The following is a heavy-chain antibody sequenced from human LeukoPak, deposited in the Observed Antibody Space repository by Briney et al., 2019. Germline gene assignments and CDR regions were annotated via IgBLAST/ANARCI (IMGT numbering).Heavy chain of an antibody. V-gene: IGHV4-59*12. CDR2: IYYSGST. CDR1: GGSISSYY. Sequence: SETLSLTCTVSGGSISSYYWSWIRQPPGKGLEWIGYIYYSGSTNYNPSLKSRVTISVDTSKNQFSLKLSSVTAADTALYYCARDMPSFTMVRGVIDYWGQGTPVTVSS. D-gene: IGHD3-10*01. CDR3: ARDMPSFTMVRGVIDY. J-gene: IGHJ4*02.